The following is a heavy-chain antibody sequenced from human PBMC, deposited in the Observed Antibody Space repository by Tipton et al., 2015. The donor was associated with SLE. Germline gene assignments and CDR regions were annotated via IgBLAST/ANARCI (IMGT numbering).Heavy chain of an antibody. CDR1: GGSISGYH. CDR3: ARETSRMALIVVAIGAYDI. Sequence: TLSLTCTVSGGSISGYHWSWLRQPPGKGLEWIGYISYTETTKYNPSLESRVIISVDTSKNQFSLRLSSVTAADTAVYYCARETSRMALIVVAIGAYDIWGQGRMVTVSS. CDR2: ISYTETT. D-gene: IGHD3-22*01. J-gene: IGHJ3*02. V-gene: IGHV4-59*12.